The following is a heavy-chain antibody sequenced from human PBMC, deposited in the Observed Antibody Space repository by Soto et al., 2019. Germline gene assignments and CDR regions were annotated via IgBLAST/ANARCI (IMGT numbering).Heavy chain of an antibody. D-gene: IGHD6-19*01. CDR3: ARGPSGWFGYDY. Sequence: PGGSLRLSCAASGFTFSSSWMHWVRQGPGKGLVWVSRINSGATITNYADSVKGRFTIFRDNAKNTLYLQMDSLTAEDTAVYYCARGPSGWFGYDYWGQGTLVTVSS. CDR1: GFTFSSSW. V-gene: IGHV3-74*01. CDR2: INSGATIT. J-gene: IGHJ4*02.